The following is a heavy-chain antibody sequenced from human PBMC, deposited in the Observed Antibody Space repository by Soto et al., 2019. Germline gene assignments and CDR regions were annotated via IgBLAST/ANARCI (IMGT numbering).Heavy chain of an antibody. V-gene: IGHV3-23*01. CDR3: AKESYDSSGYYLYYYYYGMDV. J-gene: IGHJ6*02. CDR1: GFTFSSYA. D-gene: IGHD3-22*01. CDR2: ISGSGGST. Sequence: EVQLLESGGGLVQPGGSLRLSCAASGFTFSSYAMSWVRQAPGKGLEWVSAISGSGGSTYYADSVKGRFTISRYNSKNTLYLQMNSLRAEDTAVYYCAKESYDSSGYYLYYYYYGMDVWGQGTTVTVSS.